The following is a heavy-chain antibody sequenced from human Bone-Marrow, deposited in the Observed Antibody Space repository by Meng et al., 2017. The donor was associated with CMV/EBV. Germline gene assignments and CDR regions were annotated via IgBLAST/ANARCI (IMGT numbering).Heavy chain of an antibody. CDR2: ISSNGGST. CDR3: ARDMSDGKPPSGWYSGFAGRGMDV. D-gene: IGHD6-19*01. CDR1: GFIFSSYA. Sequence: ESLMISCPASGFIFSSYAMHWGRQAPGKGLEYVSAISSNGGSTYYADSVKGRFTISRDNSKNTLYLQMGSLRAEDMAVYDCARDMSDGKPPSGWYSGFAGRGMDVWGQGTTVTVSS. J-gene: IGHJ6*02. V-gene: IGHV3-64*02.